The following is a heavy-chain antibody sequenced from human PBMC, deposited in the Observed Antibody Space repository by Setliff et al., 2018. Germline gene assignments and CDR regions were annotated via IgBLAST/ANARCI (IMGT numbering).Heavy chain of an antibody. J-gene: IGHJ5*02. Sequence: GGSLRLSCAASGFTFSSYSMNWVRQAPGKGLEWVSSISSSSSYIYYADSVKGQVTISADKSISTAYLQWSSLKASDTAMYYCARHGEILENCHSNSCSRGSWFDPWGRGTLVTVSS. CDR3: ARHGEILENCHSNSCSRGSWFDP. CDR2: ISSSSSYI. D-gene: IGHD2-2*01. CDR1: GFTFSSYS. V-gene: IGHV3-21*04.